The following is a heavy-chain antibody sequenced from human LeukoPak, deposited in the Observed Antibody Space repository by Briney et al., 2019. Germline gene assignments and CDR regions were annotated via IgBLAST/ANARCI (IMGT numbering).Heavy chain of an antibody. CDR1: GYTFTGYY. V-gene: IGHV1-2*02. Sequence: GASVKVSCKASGYTFTGYYMHWVRQAPGQGLEWMGWINPNSGGTNYAQKFQGRVTMTRDTSISTAYMELSRLRSDDTAVYYCAVGAMLRGMGASYFDYWGQGTLVTVSS. J-gene: IGHJ4*02. CDR2: INPNSGGT. CDR3: AVGAMLRGMGASYFDY. D-gene: IGHD1-26*01.